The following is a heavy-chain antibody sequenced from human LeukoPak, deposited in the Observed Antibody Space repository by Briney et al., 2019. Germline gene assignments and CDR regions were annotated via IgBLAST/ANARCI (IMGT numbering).Heavy chain of an antibody. V-gene: IGHV5-51*01. D-gene: IGHD4-17*01. CDR3: ARQDGWSLYYFDY. Sequence: GESLKISCKASGYNFTSYWIGWVRQRPGKGLGWMGIIYPGNSDTRYSPSFQGQVTISADKSISTAYLQWSSLKASDTATYYCARQDGWSLYYFDYWGQGTLVTVSS. CDR2: IYPGNSDT. CDR1: GYNFTSYW. J-gene: IGHJ4*02.